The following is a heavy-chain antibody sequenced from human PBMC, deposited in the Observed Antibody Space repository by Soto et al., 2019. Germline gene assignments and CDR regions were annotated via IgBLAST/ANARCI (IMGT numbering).Heavy chain of an antibody. CDR3: VKQATAAYYFDY. Sequence: GGSLRLSCSASGFTFSSYAIHWVRQAPGKGLEYVSAITKDGDSTYYADSVKGRFTIFRDNSKSTVSLQMSSLRPEDTAVYYCVKQATAAYYFDYWGQGTLVTVSS. V-gene: IGHV3-64D*08. D-gene: IGHD2-21*01. CDR1: GFTFSSYA. J-gene: IGHJ4*02. CDR2: ITKDGDST.